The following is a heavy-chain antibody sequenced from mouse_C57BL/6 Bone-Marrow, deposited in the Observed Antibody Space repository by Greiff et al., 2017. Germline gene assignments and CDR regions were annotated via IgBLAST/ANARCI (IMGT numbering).Heavy chain of an antibody. J-gene: IGHJ1*03. Sequence: VQLQQSGPVLVKPGASVKMSCKASGYTFTDYYMNWVKQSHGKSLEWIGVINPYNGGTSYNQKFKGKATLTVDKSSSTAYMELNSLTSEDSAVYYCARPLYDGYYGGYFDVWGTGTTVTVSS. CDR2: INPYNGGT. CDR1: GYTFTDYY. CDR3: ARPLYDGYYGGYFDV. V-gene: IGHV1-19*01. D-gene: IGHD2-3*01.